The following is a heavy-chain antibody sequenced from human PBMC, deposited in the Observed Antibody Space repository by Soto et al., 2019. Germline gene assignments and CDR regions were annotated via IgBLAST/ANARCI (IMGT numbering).Heavy chain of an antibody. CDR3: AKGGPDGFCSGGRCYFEQ. D-gene: IGHD2-15*01. CDR1: GFTFDDYA. Sequence: EVQLVESGGGLVQPGGSVRLSCAASGFTFDDYAMHWVRRVPGKGLEWVSSITWNSNVLGYADSVKGRFTISRDNAKNSLYLQMNSLRPEDTALYYCAKGGPDGFCSGGRCYFEQWGQRTLVTVSS. J-gene: IGHJ4*02. CDR2: ITWNSNVL. V-gene: IGHV3-9*01.